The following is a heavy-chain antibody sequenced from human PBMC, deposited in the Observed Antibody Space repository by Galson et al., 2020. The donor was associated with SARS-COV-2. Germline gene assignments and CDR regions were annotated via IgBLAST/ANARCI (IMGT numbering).Heavy chain of an antibody. Sequence: GESLKISCAASGFTFSNAWMSWVRQAPGKGLEWVGRVKSKTDGGTTDYAAPVKGRFIISRDDSKNTLYLQMDSLKTEDTAVYYCTWTTVTFQWDFWGQGTQVTVSS. CDR2: VKSKTDGGTT. CDR1: GFTFSNAW. D-gene: IGHD4-17*01. V-gene: IGHV3-15*01. CDR3: TWTTVTFQWDF. J-gene: IGHJ4*02.